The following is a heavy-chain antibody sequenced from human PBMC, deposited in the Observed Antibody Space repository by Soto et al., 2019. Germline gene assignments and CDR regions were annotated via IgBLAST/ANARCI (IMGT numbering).Heavy chain of an antibody. D-gene: IGHD2-15*01. J-gene: IGHJ1*01. CDR3: AGAAVDS. V-gene: IGHV3-66*01. CDR1: GFTVSNNF. CDR2: IYSGGST. Sequence: EVQLVESGGGLVQPGGSLRLSCAASGFTVSNNFMNWVRQAPGKGLEWVSVIYSGGSTYYADSVRGRFTISRDNSKCTVYLQMSSLRVEDTGVYYCAGAAVDSWGQGTLVTVSS.